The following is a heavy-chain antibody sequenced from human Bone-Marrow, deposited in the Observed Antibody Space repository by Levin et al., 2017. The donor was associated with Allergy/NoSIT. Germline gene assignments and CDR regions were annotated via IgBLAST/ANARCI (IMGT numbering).Heavy chain of an antibody. CDR2: IYHSGST. CDR3: ASLGGSGSDY. CDR1: GDSISSSGYS. Sequence: SQTLSLTCAVSGDSISSSGYSWSWIRQPPGKGLEWIGYIYHSGSTSYNPSLKSRVIISVDRSKNQFSLKLSAVTAADTAVYYCASLGGSGSDYWGQGTLVTVSS. J-gene: IGHJ4*02. D-gene: IGHD2-15*01. V-gene: IGHV4-30-2*01.